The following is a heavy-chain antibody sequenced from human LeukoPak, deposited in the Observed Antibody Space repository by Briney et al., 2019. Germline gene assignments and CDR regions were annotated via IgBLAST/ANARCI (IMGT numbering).Heavy chain of an antibody. Sequence: SETLSLTCAVYGGSFSGYYWSWIRQPPGKGLEWIGEIKHSGSTNYNPSLKSRVTISVDTSKKQFSLKLSSVTAADTAVYYCARGLSAVVYWGQGTLVTVSS. CDR3: ARGLSAVVY. D-gene: IGHD3-16*02. CDR1: GGSFSGYY. V-gene: IGHV4-34*01. CDR2: IKHSGST. J-gene: IGHJ4*02.